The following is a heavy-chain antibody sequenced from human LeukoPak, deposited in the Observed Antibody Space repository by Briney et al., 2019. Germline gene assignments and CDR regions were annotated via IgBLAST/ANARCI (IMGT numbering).Heavy chain of an antibody. CDR1: GLTFSTSG. Sequence: GGSLRLSCTASGLTFSTSGFNWVRQAPGKGLEWVASIGPTGSDRYHADSLKGRFTISRDNAHNFLYLQMNSLRAEDTAVYYCATETNGRHYDYWGQGTLLTVSS. V-gene: IGHV3-21*06. D-gene: IGHD1-14*01. CDR2: IGPTGSDR. CDR3: ATETNGRHYDY. J-gene: IGHJ4*02.